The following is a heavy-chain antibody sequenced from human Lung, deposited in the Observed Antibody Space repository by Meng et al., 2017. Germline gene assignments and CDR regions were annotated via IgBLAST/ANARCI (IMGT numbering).Heavy chain of an antibody. CDR2: ISQRGRT. Sequence: QVQLQESGPGLVKPTGTLSLTCSVSLGSITSSYWWSWVRQPPGKGLEWIGEISQRGRTNYDPSLRGRVTISVESNTQFSLKLSSVTAADTAVYYCASHVTMAGQRGFDYWGQGTLVTVSS. J-gene: IGHJ4*02. CDR3: ASHVTMAGQRGFDY. V-gene: IGHV4-4*02. CDR1: LGSITSSYW. D-gene: IGHD6-19*01.